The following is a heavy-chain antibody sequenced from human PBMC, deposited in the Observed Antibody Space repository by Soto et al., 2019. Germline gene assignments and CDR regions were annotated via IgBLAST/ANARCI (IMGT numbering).Heavy chain of an antibody. V-gene: IGHV4-39*01. CDR1: GGSIISSGYN. CDR2: ISYSGST. Sequence: SETLSLTCTVSGGSIISSGYNWGWVRQPPGEGLEWIGSISYSGSTYCDPSLKSRVTISADTSKNQFSLKLSSVTAADTAVYYCARHWDYWGQGTLVTVSS. J-gene: IGHJ4*02. CDR3: ARHWDY.